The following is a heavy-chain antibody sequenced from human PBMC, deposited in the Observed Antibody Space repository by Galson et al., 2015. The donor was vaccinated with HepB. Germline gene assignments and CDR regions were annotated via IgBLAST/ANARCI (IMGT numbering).Heavy chain of an antibody. CDR2: ISSSCSYI. D-gene: IGHD6-13*01. J-gene: IGHJ4*02. Sequence: SLRLSCAASGFTFSSYSMNWVRQAPGKGLEWVSSISSSCSYIYYADSVKGRFTISRDNAKNSLYLQMNSLRAEDTAVYYCARGSARQQLVHFDYWGQGTLVTVSS. V-gene: IGHV3-21*01. CDR3: ARGSARQQLVHFDY. CDR1: GFTFSSYS.